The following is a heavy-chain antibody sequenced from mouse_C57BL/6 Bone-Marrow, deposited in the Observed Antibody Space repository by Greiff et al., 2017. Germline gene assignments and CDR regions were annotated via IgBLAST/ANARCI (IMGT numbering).Heavy chain of an antibody. J-gene: IGHJ3*01. CDR2: IYPRSGNT. Sequence: VQLVESGAELARPGASVKLSCKASGYTFTSYGISWVKQRTGQGLEWIGEIYPRSGNTYYNEKFKGKATLTADKSSSTAYMELRSLTSEDSAVYFCAREGGSSRWFAYWGQGTLVTVSA. V-gene: IGHV1-81*01. CDR3: AREGGSSRWFAY. CDR1: GYTFTSYG. D-gene: IGHD1-1*01.